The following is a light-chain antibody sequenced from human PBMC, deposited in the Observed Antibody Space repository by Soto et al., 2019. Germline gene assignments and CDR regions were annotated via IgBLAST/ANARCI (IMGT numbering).Light chain of an antibody. J-gene: IGKJ2*01. Sequence: EIEMTQSPATLSVSPGERATLSCRASQSISSNLAWYQQKPGQAPRLLIYGASTRAPGIPARFTGSGSGTDFTLIISSRQSEDFAVYYCQQYNDWPPNTFGQGTKLEIK. CDR1: QSISSN. CDR2: GAS. V-gene: IGKV3-15*01. CDR3: QQYNDWPPNT.